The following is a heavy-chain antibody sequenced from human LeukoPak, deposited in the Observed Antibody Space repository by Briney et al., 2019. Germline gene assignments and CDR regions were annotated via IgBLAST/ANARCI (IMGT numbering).Heavy chain of an antibody. Sequence: GSLRLSCAASGFTFSSYAMSWVRQAPGKGLEWVSAISGSGGSTYYADSVKGRFTISRDNSKNTLYLQMNSLRAEDTAVYYCAKDPYSSSWRYYFDYWGQGTLVTVSS. D-gene: IGHD6-13*01. V-gene: IGHV3-23*01. J-gene: IGHJ4*02. CDR1: GFTFSSYA. CDR2: ISGSGGST. CDR3: AKDPYSSSWRYYFDY.